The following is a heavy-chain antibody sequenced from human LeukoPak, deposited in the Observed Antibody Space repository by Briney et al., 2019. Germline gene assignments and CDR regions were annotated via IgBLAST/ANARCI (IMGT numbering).Heavy chain of an antibody. V-gene: IGHV1-18*01. Sequence: ASVKVSCKASGYTFTTYGLSWVRQAPGQGLEWMGWISTYNGNTNYAQKFQGRVTMTTDTSTSTAYMELRSLRSDDTAVYYCARDPTEDFWSGFYSYFDFWGQGTLVTVSS. CDR2: ISTYNGNT. J-gene: IGHJ4*02. CDR3: ARDPTEDFWSGFYSYFDF. D-gene: IGHD3-3*01. CDR1: GYTFTTYG.